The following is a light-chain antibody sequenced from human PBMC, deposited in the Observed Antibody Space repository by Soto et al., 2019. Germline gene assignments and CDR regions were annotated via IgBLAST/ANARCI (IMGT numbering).Light chain of an antibody. CDR3: QQYYSTPPT. V-gene: IGKV4-1*01. J-gene: IGKJ4*01. Sequence: DIVMTQSPDSLAVSLGERATINWQSSQSVLYSSNNKNYLAWYQQKKGQTPKMLIYWTSTRESGVPDRFSGSGSGTDFTLTISRLQAEDVEVYYCQQYYSTPPTFGGGTKVDIK. CDR1: QSVLYSSNNKNY. CDR2: WTS.